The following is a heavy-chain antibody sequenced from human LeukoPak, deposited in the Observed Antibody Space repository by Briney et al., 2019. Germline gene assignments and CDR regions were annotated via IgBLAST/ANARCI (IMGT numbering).Heavy chain of an antibody. D-gene: IGHD5-18*01. J-gene: IGHJ3*02. CDR1: GYNFRNYG. CDR2: ITAGNGNT. CDR3: ARDSARGYSYGYNAFDI. V-gene: IGHV1-18*01. Sequence: ASVKVSCKASGYNFRNYGIGWVRQSPRQGLEWMGWITAGNGNTNYAQKVQGRVTMTTDTSTSTAYMELRSLRSDDTAVYFCARDSARGYSYGYNAFDIWGQGTMVTVSS.